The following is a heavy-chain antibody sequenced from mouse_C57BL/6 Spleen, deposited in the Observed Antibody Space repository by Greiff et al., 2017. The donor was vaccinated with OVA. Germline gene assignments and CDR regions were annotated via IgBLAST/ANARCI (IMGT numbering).Heavy chain of an antibody. CDR1: GYAFSSSW. Sequence: VQGVESGPELVKPGASVKISCKASGYAFSSSWMNWVKQRPGTGLEWIGRIYPGDGETNYTGKLKGKATLTADQSSSTAYMQRSSLTSEDTAVYFWARPGSRYYAMYYWGQGTSVTVSS. D-gene: IGHD1-1*01. CDR2: IYPGDGET. V-gene: IGHV1-82*01. CDR3: ARPGSRYYAMYY. J-gene: IGHJ4*01.